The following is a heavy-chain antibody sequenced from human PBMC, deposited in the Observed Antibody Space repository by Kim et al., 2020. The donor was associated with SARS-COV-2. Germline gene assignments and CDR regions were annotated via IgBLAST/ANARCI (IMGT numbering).Heavy chain of an antibody. V-gene: IGHV3-48*02. Sequence: IYYAVSVKGRFPIPRDNAKNSLDLQINSLGDEDTAVYYCARGSGWRWFDPWGQGTLVTVSS. J-gene: IGHJ5*02. CDR2: I. CDR3: ARGSGWRWFDP. D-gene: IGHD6-19*01.